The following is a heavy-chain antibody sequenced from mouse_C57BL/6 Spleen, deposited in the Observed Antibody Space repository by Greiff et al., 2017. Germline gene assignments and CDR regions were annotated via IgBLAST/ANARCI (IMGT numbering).Heavy chain of an antibody. CDR3: ARSGPGAMDY. D-gene: IGHD3-1*01. Sequence: VQLQQPGAELVRPGSSVKLSCKASGYTFTSYWMHWVKQRPIQGLEWIGNIDPSDSETHYNQKFKDKATLTVDKSSSTAYMQLSSLTSEDSAVYYCARSGPGAMDYWGQGTSVTVSS. CDR2: IDPSDSET. J-gene: IGHJ4*01. V-gene: IGHV1-52*01. CDR1: GYTFTSYW.